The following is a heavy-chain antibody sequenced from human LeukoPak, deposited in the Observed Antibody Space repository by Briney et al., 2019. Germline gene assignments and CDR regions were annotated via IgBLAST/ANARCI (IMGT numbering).Heavy chain of an antibody. CDR2: IDYSGDT. V-gene: IGHV4-39*01. CDR3: ASPGTRSSSDRIFYF. D-gene: IGHD6-13*01. CDR1: GGSISSSSYH. Sequence: KTSETLSLTCTVSGGSISSSSYHWGWIRQPPGKGLEWIGTIDYSGDTYFNPSLKSRVTISVDTSKNQFSLNLNSVTAADTAVYYCASPGTRSSSDRIFYFWGQGTLVTVSS. J-gene: IGHJ4*02.